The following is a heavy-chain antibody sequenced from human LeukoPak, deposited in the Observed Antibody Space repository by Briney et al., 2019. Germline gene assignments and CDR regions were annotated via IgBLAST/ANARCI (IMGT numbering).Heavy chain of an antibody. J-gene: IGHJ5*02. CDR2: IYYSGST. CDR3: ARIDRAVAGTIDYWFDP. V-gene: IGHV4-59*08. D-gene: IGHD6-19*01. CDR1: GGSISSYF. Sequence: SETLPLTCTVSGGSISSYFWSWIRQPPGKGLEWIGYIYYSGSTNYNPSLKSRVTMSVDTSKNQFSLKLSSVTAADTAVYYCARIDRAVAGTIDYWFDPWGQGTLVTVPS.